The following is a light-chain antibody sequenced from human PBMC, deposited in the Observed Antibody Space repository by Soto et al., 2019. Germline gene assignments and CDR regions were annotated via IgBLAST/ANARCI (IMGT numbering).Light chain of an antibody. V-gene: IGLV2-14*01. CDR1: SSDVGGYNY. J-gene: IGLJ1*01. CDR2: DVS. CDR3: TSYTTSTPLL. Sequence: QSVLTQPASVSGSPGQSITISCTGTSSDVGGYNYVSWYQQHPGKAPKLMIYDVSNRPSGVSNRFSGSKSGNTASLTISGLQAEAEADYSSTSYTTSTPLLSGTGTKLPVL.